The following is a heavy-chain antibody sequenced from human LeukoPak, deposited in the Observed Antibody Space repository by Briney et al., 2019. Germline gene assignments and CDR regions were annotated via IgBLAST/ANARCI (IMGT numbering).Heavy chain of an antibody. V-gene: IGHV3-13*01. CDR3: ARGSRFGGMVRGVMPDY. J-gene: IGHJ4*02. Sequence: GGSLRLSCAASGFTFSSYDMHWLRQATGKGLEWVSAIGTAGDTYYPGSVKGRFTISRENAKNSLYLQMNSLRAGDTAVYYCARGSRFGGMVRGVMPDYWGQGTLVTVSS. CDR2: IGTAGDT. CDR1: GFTFSSYD. D-gene: IGHD3-10*01.